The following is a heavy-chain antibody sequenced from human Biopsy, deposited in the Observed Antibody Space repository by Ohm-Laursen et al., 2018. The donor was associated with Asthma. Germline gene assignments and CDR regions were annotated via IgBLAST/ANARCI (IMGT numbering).Heavy chain of an antibody. CDR3: SRDRGESGYDFGRYDY. D-gene: IGHD5-12*01. CDR1: GFTFSTYS. Sequence: GSLRLSCTASGFTFSTYSMNWVRQAPGKGLEWVSSISSTSTYIYYADSVKGRFTISRDNAKNSLYLQMNSLRAEDTAVNYCSRDRGESGYDFGRYDYWGQGTLVTVSS. CDR2: ISSTSTYI. J-gene: IGHJ4*02. V-gene: IGHV3-21*01.